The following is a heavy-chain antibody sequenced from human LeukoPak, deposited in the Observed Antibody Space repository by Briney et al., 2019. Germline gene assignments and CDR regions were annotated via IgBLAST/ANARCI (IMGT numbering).Heavy chain of an antibody. CDR3: AKGGFPPPPSNYFNY. CDR1: GFTFSNYA. V-gene: IGHV3-23*01. J-gene: IGHJ4*02. CDR2: ISGSGAAT. Sequence: GGSLRLSCAASGFTFSNYAMNWVRQAPGKGLEWVSAISGSGAATFNADSVKGRFTISRDNSKNTLYLQMNSLRAEDTAIFYCAKGGFPPPPSNYFNYWGQGTLVTVSS.